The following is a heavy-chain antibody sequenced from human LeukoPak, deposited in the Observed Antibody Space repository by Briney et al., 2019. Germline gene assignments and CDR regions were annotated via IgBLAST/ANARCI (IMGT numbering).Heavy chain of an antibody. J-gene: IGHJ4*02. CDR3: ERGRWLQLWGDY. CDR2: INLNSGGT. V-gene: IGHV1-2*02. CDR1: GYTFTGYY. D-gene: IGHD5-18*01. Sequence: GASVKVSCKASGYTFTGYYMHWVRRAPGQGLEWMGWINLNSGGTNYAQKFQGRVTMTRDTSISTAYMELSRLRSDDTAVFYCERGRWLQLWGDYWGQGTPLTVSS.